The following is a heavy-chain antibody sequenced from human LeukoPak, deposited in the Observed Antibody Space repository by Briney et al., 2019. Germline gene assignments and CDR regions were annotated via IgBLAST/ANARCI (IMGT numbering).Heavy chain of an antibody. CDR2: INHSGST. V-gene: IGHV4-34*01. CDR1: GGSFSGYY. J-gene: IGHJ5*02. CDR3: ARGAKKLGYCSSTSCYSRGWFDP. Sequence: SETLSLTCAVYGGSFSGYYWSWIRQPPGKGLEWIGEINHSGSTNYNPSLKSRVTISVGTSKNQFSLKLSSVTAADTAVYYCARGAKKLGYCSSTSCYSRGWFDPWGQGTLVTVSS. D-gene: IGHD2-2*02.